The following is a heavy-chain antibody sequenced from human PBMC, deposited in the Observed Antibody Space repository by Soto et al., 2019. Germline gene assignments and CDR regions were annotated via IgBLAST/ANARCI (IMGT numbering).Heavy chain of an antibody. D-gene: IGHD6-19*01. J-gene: IGHJ5*02. CDR2: TSYTGNT. CDR3: ARHMQAGFTHCYEP. V-gene: IGHV4-59*08. Sequence: SEPLYLSFVVSGGSITAYHWRWLRQFPGEGWEWIAYTSYTGNTNYNPSLQSRATISMVTSKNQLSLKLTCLTAADTAVYYCARHMQAGFTHCYEPWGQGTLVTVSS. CDR1: GGSITAYH.